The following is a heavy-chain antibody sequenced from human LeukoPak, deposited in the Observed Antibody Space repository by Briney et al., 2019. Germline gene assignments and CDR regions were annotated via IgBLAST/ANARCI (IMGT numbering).Heavy chain of an antibody. Sequence: ASVKVSCKASGYTFSSYVITWVRQAPRQGLEWMGWINANNGNTNYAQKLQGRVTMTTDTSTSTAYMELRSLRSDDTAVYYCARKGDDIVATIWRGNWFDPWGQGTLVTVSS. CDR2: INANNGNT. CDR3: ARKGDDIVATIWRGNWFDP. D-gene: IGHD5-12*01. CDR1: GYTFSSYV. J-gene: IGHJ5*02. V-gene: IGHV1-18*04.